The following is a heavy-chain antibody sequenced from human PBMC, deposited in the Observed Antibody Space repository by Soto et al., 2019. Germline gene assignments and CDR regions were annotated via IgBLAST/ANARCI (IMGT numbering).Heavy chain of an antibody. Sequence: QVQLVQSGAEVQKSGASVKVSCKASGYTFTSHDINWVRQATGKRLEWMGWMNPNSGNTGYAQKFQGRVTMTRNTSISTAYMELSSLRSEDTAGYYCARWDYGYYARFDYWGQGTLVTVSS. CDR1: GYTFTSHD. D-gene: IGHD4-17*01. CDR2: MNPNSGNT. V-gene: IGHV1-8*01. J-gene: IGHJ4*02. CDR3: ARWDYGYYARFDY.